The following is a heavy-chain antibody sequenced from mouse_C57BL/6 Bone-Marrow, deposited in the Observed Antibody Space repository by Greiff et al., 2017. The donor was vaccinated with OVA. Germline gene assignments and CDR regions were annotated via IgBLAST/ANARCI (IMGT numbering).Heavy chain of an antibody. J-gene: IGHJ2*01. CDR2: IYPGNSDT. CDR3: TTYYSNQYYFDY. Sequence: EVQLQQSGTVLARPGASVKMSCKTSGYTFTSYWMHWVKQRPGQGLEWIGAIYPGNSDTSYNQKFKGKAKLTAVTSASTAYMELSSLTNEDSAVYYCTTYYSNQYYFDYWGQGTTLTVSS. V-gene: IGHV1-5*01. CDR1: GYTFTSYW. D-gene: IGHD2-5*01.